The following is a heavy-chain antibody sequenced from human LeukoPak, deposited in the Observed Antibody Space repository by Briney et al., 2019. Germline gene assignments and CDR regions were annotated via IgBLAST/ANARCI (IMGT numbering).Heavy chain of an antibody. V-gene: IGHV1-8*01. CDR2: MNPNSGNT. D-gene: IGHD3-10*01. CDR1: GYTFTSYD. J-gene: IGHJ5*02. Sequence: GASVKVSCKASGYTFTSYDINWVRQATGQGLEWMGWMNPNSGNTGYAQKFQGRVTMTRNTSISTAYMELSSLRSEDTAVYYCARRRPFAGPHNNWFYPWGQGALVTVSS. CDR3: ARRRPFAGPHNNWFYP.